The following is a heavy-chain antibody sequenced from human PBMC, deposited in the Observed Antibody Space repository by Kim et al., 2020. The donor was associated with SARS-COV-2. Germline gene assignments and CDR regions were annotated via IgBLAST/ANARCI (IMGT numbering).Heavy chain of an antibody. V-gene: IGHV3-23*01. J-gene: IGHJ5*02. CDR2: ISGSDGYT. CDR1: GFTFSNYA. CDR3: AKDRGRWPGGGPNWFDP. Sequence: GGSLRLSCAASGFTFSNYAMTWVRQAPGMGLEWVSDISGSDGYTYYADSVKGRFIISRDNSKNTLYLQMNSLRAEDTAVYYCAKDRGRWPGGGPNWFDPWGQGTLVTVSS. D-gene: IGHD6-13*01.